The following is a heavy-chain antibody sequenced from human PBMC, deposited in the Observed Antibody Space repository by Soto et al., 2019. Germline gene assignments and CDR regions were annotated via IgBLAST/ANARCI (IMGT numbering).Heavy chain of an antibody. D-gene: IGHD3-16*01. CDR1: GFTFSSYS. V-gene: IGHV3-21*01. Sequence: GGSLRLSCAASGFTFSSYSMNWVRQAPGKGLEWVSSISSSSSYIYYADSVKGRFTISRDNAKNSLYLQMNSLRAEDTAVYYCARDIGGYIWGNWFDPWGQGTLVTVSS. CDR3: ARDIGGYIWGNWFDP. J-gene: IGHJ5*02. CDR2: ISSSSSYI.